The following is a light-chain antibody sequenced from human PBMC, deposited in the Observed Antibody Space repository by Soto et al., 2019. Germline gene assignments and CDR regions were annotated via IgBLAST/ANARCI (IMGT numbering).Light chain of an antibody. V-gene: IGLV2-14*01. CDR3: SSYTSSNTLV. CDR1: SSDIGGYNY. J-gene: IGLJ1*01. CDR2: EVT. Sequence: QYALIQPASVSGSPGQSITISGTGGSSDIGGYNYVSWFQQHPGKAPKLMIYEVTNRPSGVSNRFSGSKSGSTASLTISGLQAEDEADYYCSSYTSSNTLVSGTGTKVTVL.